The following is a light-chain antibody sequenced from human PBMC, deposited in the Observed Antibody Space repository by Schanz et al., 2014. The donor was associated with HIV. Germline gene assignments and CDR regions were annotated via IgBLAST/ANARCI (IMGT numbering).Light chain of an antibody. CDR1: QGINSD. V-gene: IGKV1-17*01. Sequence: DIQMTQSPSSLSASVGDRVTITCRASQGINSDLGWYQQKPGKAPKLLIYAASSLQSGVPSRFSGSGSGTDFTLTISCLQSEDFATYYCQQYYSYPQTFGQGTKVEIK. CDR2: AAS. CDR3: QQYYSYPQT. J-gene: IGKJ1*01.